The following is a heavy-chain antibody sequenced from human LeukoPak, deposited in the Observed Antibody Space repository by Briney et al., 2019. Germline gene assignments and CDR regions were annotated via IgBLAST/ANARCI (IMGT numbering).Heavy chain of an antibody. J-gene: IGHJ5*02. CDR1: GDSISSYY. D-gene: IGHD3-22*01. CDR2: MYYSGST. V-gene: IGHV4-59*01. CDR3: ARVIADSSGYYYGDNWFDP. Sequence: PSETLSLTCSVSGDSISSYYWSWIRQPPGKGLEWIGYMYYSGSTNYNPSLKSRVTISVDTFKNQFSLKLSSVTAEDTAVYYCARVIADSSGYYYGDNWFDPWGQGTLVTVSS.